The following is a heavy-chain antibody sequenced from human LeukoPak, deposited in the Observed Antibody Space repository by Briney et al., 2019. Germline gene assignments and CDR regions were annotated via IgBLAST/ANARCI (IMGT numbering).Heavy chain of an antibody. V-gene: IGHV3-7*04. D-gene: IGHD5-24*01. CDR2: IKEDGSEK. Sequence: GSLRLSCAASGFTFSAFWMTWVRQAPGKGLEWVASIKEDGSEKFYVDSVKGRFTISRDNAKKSLYLQMNSLTAEDVAVYYCARGRDNVYWGQGTLVTVSS. CDR3: ARGRDNVY. J-gene: IGHJ4*02. CDR1: GFTFSAFW.